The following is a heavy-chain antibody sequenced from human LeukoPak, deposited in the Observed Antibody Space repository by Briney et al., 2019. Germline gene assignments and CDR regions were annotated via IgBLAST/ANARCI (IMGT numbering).Heavy chain of an antibody. J-gene: IGHJ3*02. CDR1: GGSISSGSYY. CDR2: IYTSGST. Sequence: SETLSLTCTVSGGSISSGSYYWSWIRQPAGKGLEWIGRIYTSGSTNYNPSLKSRVTISVDKSKNQFSLKLSSVTAADTAVYYCARGGAHNAFDIWGQGTMVTVSS. V-gene: IGHV4-61*02. D-gene: IGHD1-26*01. CDR3: ARGGAHNAFDI.